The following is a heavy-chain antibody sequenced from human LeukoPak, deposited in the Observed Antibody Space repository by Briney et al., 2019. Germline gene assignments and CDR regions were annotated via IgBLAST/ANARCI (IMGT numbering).Heavy chain of an antibody. CDR1: GFIFSHYG. J-gene: IGHJ4*01. D-gene: IGHD4-11*01. CDR2: IWSDGSNR. V-gene: IGHV3-33*01. Sequence: GRSLRLSCAASGFIFSHYGMHWVRQAPGKGLEWAAVIWSDGSNRFYADSVKGRFTISRDNSQKTLFLQMNSLRAEDTAIYYCARDAQRGFDYSNSLEYWGHGTLVTVSS. CDR3: ARDAQRGFDYSNSLEY.